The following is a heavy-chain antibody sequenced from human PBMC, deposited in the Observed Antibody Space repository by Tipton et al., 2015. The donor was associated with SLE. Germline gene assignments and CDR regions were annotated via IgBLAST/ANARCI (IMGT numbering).Heavy chain of an antibody. Sequence: SLRLSCAASGFTFSSYSMNWVRQAPGKGLEWVSVIYSGGSTYYADSVKGRFTISRDNSKNTLYLQMNSLRAEDTAVYYCAKDRFRFDPWGQGTLVTVSS. CDR2: IYSGGST. D-gene: IGHD2-21*01. CDR3: AKDRFRFDP. V-gene: IGHV3-23*03. CDR1: GFTFSSYS. J-gene: IGHJ5*02.